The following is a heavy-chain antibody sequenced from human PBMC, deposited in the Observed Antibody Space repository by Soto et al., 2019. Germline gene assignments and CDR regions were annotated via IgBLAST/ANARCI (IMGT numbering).Heavy chain of an antibody. CDR1: GFAVNSDY. Sequence: EVQLVASGGGLIQPGGSLRLSCAASGFAVNSDYMSWVRQAPGMGLEWVSVIFGGGATKYSDSVKGRFTISRDNSKNTVFLQMNSLRAEDTAVYYCVRTSSYWGQGTRVIVSS. J-gene: IGHJ4*02. V-gene: IGHV3-53*01. CDR2: IFGGGAT. CDR3: VRTSSY. D-gene: IGHD2-2*01.